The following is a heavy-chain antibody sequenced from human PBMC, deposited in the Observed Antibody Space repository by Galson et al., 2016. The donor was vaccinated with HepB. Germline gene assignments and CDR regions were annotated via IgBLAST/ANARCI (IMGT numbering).Heavy chain of an antibody. V-gene: IGHV1-24*01. Sequence: SVKVSCKVSGNTLTELSIHWVRQVPGGGLEWMGTSDPEDGDTLYAQKFEGRVTMTEDTSTDTAYMEISTLRSDDTAVYFCADSRELAAIDLWGQGTLVTGSS. CDR3: ADSRELAAIDL. D-gene: IGHD1-1*01. CDR2: SDPEDGDT. J-gene: IGHJ5*02. CDR1: GNTLTELS.